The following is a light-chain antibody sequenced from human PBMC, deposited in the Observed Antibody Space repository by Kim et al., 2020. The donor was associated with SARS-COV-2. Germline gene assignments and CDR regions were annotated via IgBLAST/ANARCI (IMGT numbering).Light chain of an antibody. CDR3: QVWDSSSDHWV. CDR2: YDT. CDR1: NIGSKS. Sequence: APGKTARITCGGNNIGSKSVHWYQQKPGQAPVLVIYYDTDQPSGIPERISGSNSGNTATLTISRVEAGDEADYYCQVWDSSSDHWVFGGGTKLTVL. J-gene: IGLJ3*02. V-gene: IGLV3-21*04.